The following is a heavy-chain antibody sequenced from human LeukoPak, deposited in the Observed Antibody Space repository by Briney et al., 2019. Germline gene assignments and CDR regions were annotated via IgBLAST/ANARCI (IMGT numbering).Heavy chain of an antibody. Sequence: PGGSLRLSCAASGFTFSSYGKHWVSQAPGRGLEWVAVISYDGSNKYYADSVKSRFTISRDNSKNTLYLQMNSLRAEDTAVYYCAKEERGYCGGDCYSAFDYWGQGTLVTASS. V-gene: IGHV3-30*18. D-gene: IGHD2-21*02. CDR3: AKEERGYCGGDCYSAFDY. CDR2: ISYDGSNK. CDR1: GFTFSSYG. J-gene: IGHJ4*02.